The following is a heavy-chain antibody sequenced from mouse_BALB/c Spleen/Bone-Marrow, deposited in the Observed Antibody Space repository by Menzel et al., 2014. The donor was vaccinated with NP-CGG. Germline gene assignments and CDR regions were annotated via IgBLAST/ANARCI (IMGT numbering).Heavy chain of an antibody. V-gene: IGHV1-7*01. CDR1: GYTFTSYW. Sequence: VKLQESGAELAKPGASVKMSCKASGYTFTSYWMYWIKPRPGQGLEWIGYINPSTGYTEYNQKFKDKATLTADKSSNTAYMQLSSLTSEDSAVYYCARKGYGNYHYYAMDYWGQGTSVTVSS. CDR3: ARKGYGNYHYYAMDY. D-gene: IGHD2-1*01. CDR2: INPSTGYT. J-gene: IGHJ4*01.